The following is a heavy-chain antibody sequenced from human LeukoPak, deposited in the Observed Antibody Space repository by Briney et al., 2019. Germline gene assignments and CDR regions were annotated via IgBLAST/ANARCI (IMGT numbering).Heavy chain of an antibody. D-gene: IGHD6-13*01. V-gene: IGHV7-4-1*02. CDR3: ASVGIAAAGTKGKDYYYYYGMDV. CDR2: INTNTGNP. J-gene: IGHJ6*02. Sequence: ASVKVSCKASGYTFTSYAMNWVRQAPGQGLEWMGWINTNTGNPTYAQGFTGRFVFSLDTSVSTAYLQISSLKAEDTAVYYCASVGIAAAGTKGKDYYYYYGMDVWGQGTTVTVSS. CDR1: GYTFTSYA.